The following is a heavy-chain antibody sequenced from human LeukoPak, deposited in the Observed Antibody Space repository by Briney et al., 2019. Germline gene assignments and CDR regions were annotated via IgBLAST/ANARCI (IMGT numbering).Heavy chain of an antibody. V-gene: IGHV1-69*01. CDR1: GGTFSSYA. D-gene: IGHD6-6*01. Sequence: SVKVSCKASGGTFSSYAISWVRQAPGQGLEWMGGIIPIFGTANYARKFQGRVTITADESTSTAYMELSSLRSEDTAVYYCARSAARLNYYYYMDVWGKGTTVTVSS. CDR3: ARSAARLNYYYYMDV. J-gene: IGHJ6*03. CDR2: IIPIFGTA.